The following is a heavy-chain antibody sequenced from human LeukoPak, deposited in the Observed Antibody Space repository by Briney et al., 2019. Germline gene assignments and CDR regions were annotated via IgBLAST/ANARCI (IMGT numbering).Heavy chain of an antibody. J-gene: IGHJ4*02. CDR1: GYTFTGYY. D-gene: IGHD3-9*01. Sequence: ASVKVSCKASGYTFTGYYMHWGRQAPGQGLEWMGWVNPNSGGTNYAQNFQGRVTMTRGTSISTAYMELSRLRSDDTAVYHCARRHDAYYDILTGYYGLHYWGQGTLVTVSS. CDR3: ARRHDAYYDILTGYYGLHY. V-gene: IGHV1-2*02. CDR2: VNPNSGGT.